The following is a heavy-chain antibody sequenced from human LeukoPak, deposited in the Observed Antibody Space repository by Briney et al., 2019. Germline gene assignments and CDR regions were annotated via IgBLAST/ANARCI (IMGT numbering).Heavy chain of an antibody. CDR2: ISSSSSTI. V-gene: IGHV3-48*01. J-gene: IGHJ6*02. CDR1: GFIFSAYS. Sequence: GGSLRLSCEDSGFIFSAYSMNWVRQAPGKGLEWVSYISSSSSTIYYADSVKGRFTISRDNAKNSLYLQMNSLRAEDTAVYYCARGHYGMDVWGQGTTVTVSS. CDR3: ARGHYGMDV.